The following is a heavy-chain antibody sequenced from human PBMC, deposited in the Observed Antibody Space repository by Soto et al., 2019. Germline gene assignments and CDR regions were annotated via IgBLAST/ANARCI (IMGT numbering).Heavy chain of an antibody. CDR3: TTEGIAARPTFDY. CDR1: GFTFSNAW. D-gene: IGHD6-6*01. J-gene: IGHJ4*02. V-gene: IGHV3-15*01. CDR2: IKSRTDDGTT. Sequence: GGSLRLSCAASGFTFSNAWMSWVRQAPGKGLEWVGHIKSRTDDGTTDYAAPVEGRFTISRDDSKNMLYLQMNSLKTEDTAVYFCTTEGIAARPTFDYWGQGTLVTVSS.